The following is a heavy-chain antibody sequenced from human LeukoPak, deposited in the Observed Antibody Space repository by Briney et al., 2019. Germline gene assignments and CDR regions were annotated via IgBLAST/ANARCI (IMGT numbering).Heavy chain of an antibody. CDR3: ARVDRIGNYYGSPGWFDP. CDR2: IKQDGSEK. J-gene: IGHJ5*02. Sequence: QAGGSLRLSCAASGFTFSSYWMSWVRQAPGKGLEWVANIKQDGSEKYYVDSVKGRFTISRDDAKNSLYLQMNSLRAEDTAVYYCARVDRIGNYYGSPGWFDPWGQGTLVTVSS. V-gene: IGHV3-7*03. D-gene: IGHD3-10*01. CDR1: GFTFSSYW.